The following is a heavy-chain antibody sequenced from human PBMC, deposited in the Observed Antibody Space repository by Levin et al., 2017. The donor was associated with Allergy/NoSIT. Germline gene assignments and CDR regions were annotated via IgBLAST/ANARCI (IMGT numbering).Heavy chain of an antibody. D-gene: IGHD2-8*01. CDR3: ARDRLYAIRPYYYGMDV. J-gene: IGHJ6*02. Sequence: SQTLSLTCAISGDSVSSNSAAWNWIRQSPSRGLEWLGRTYYRSKWYNDYAVSVKSRITINPDTSKNQFSLQLNSVTPEDTAVYYCARDRLYAIRPYYYGMDVWGQGTTVTVSS. V-gene: IGHV6-1*01. CDR1: GDSVSSNSAA. CDR2: TYYRSKWYN.